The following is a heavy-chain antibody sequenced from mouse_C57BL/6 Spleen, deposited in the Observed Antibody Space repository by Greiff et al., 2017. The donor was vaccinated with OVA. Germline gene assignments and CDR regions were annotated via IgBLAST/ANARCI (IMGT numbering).Heavy chain of an antibody. Sequence: VQLQQSGAELVRPGASVKLSCTASGFNIKDDYMHWVKQRPEPGLEWIGWIDPENGDTEYASKFQGKATITADTSSNTAYLQLSSLTSEDTAVYYCTRYYGPYWYFEVWGTGTTVTVSS. CDR3: TRYYGPYWYFEV. CDR2: IDPENGDT. V-gene: IGHV14-4*01. D-gene: IGHD1-1*01. CDR1: GFNIKDDY. J-gene: IGHJ1*03.